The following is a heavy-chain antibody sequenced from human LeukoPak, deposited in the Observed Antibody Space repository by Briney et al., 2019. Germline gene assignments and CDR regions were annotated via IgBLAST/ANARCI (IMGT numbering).Heavy chain of an antibody. CDR2: IDWDDDK. Sequence: SGPVLVKPTHTLTVTCTFSGFSLRTTGTCVSWIRQPPGKALEWLARIDWDDDKFYNTSLKTRLTVSQDTSKNQVVLTLTNMDPVDTATYYCARHITGRRFYFDSWGQGTLVTVTS. CDR3: ARHITGRRFYFDS. J-gene: IGHJ4*02. CDR1: GFSLRTTGTC. V-gene: IGHV2-70*16. D-gene: IGHD1-20*01.